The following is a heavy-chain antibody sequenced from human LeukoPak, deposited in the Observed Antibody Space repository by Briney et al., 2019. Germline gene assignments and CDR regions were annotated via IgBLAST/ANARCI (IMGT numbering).Heavy chain of an antibody. Sequence: GGSLRLSCAASGFTFRTYAMNWVRQAPGKGLEWVSGISGSGDNTYYADSVKGRFTISRDNSKNTLYLQMNSLRAEDTAVYYCAKGDDIVTGDLSYFDYWGQGTLVTVSS. D-gene: IGHD3-9*01. J-gene: IGHJ4*02. CDR3: AKGDDIVTGDLSYFDY. CDR1: GFTFRTYA. CDR2: ISGSGDNT. V-gene: IGHV3-23*01.